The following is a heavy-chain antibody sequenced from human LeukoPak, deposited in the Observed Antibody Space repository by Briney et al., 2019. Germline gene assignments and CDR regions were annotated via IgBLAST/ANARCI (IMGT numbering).Heavy chain of an antibody. CDR1: GGSFSGYY. D-gene: IGHD6-13*01. J-gene: IGHJ4*02. Sequence: SETLSLTCAVYGGSFSGYYWSWIRQPPGKGLEWIGEINHSGSTNYNPSLKSRVTISVDTSKNQFSLKLSSVTAADTAVYYCATLGYSSSCYDYWGQGTLVTVSS. V-gene: IGHV4-34*01. CDR2: INHSGST. CDR3: ATLGYSSSCYDY.